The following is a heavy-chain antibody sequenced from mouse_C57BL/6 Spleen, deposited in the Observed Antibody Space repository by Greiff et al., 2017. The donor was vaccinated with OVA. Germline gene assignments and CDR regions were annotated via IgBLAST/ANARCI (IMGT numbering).Heavy chain of an antibody. CDR2: INPSNGGT. Sequence: VQLQQPGTDLVKPGASLKLSCKASGYTFTSHWMPWVKPRPGQGLEWIGNINPSNGGTNYHEKFKSKATLTVDKSSRTSYMQLSSLTAKDSAVYYCARWYYYGNYFDYWGQGTTLTVSS. D-gene: IGHD1-1*01. CDR3: ARWYYYGNYFDY. CDR1: GYTFTSHW. J-gene: IGHJ2*01. V-gene: IGHV1-53*01.